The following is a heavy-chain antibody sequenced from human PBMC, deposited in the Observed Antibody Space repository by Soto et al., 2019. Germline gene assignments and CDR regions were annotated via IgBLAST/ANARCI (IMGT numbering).Heavy chain of an antibody. J-gene: IGHJ5*02. D-gene: IGHD3-3*01. V-gene: IGHV1-69*13. CDR1: GGTFSSYA. Sequence: SVKVSCKASGGTFSSYAISWVRQAPGQGLEWMGGIIPIFGTANYAQKFQGRVTITADESTSTAYMELSSLRSEDTAVYYCARDYDFWSGYYSQDNNWFDPWGQGTLVTVSS. CDR2: IIPIFGTA. CDR3: ARDYDFWSGYYSQDNNWFDP.